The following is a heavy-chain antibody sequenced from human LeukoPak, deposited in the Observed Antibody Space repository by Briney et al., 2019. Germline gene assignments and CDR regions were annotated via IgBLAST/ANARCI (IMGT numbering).Heavy chain of an antibody. CDR2: INPDNGGT. Sequence: ASVKVSCKASGYTFADYYMNWVRQAPGQGLEWMGWINPDNGGTNYAQKFQGRVIMTRDTSITTVYMELSRLRSDDTAVYYCARADYYDSSGYYYHWGQGTLVTVSS. D-gene: IGHD3-22*01. CDR1: GYTFADYY. CDR3: ARADYYDSSGYYYH. J-gene: IGHJ5*02. V-gene: IGHV1-2*02.